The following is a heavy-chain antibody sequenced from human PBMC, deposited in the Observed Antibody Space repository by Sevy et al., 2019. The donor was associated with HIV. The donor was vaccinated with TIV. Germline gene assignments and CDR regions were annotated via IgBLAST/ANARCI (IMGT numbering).Heavy chain of an antibody. D-gene: IGHD3-10*01. J-gene: IGHJ6*02. CDR2: IYYSGST. V-gene: IGHV4-59*01. CDR1: GGSISSYY. Sequence: SETLSLTCTVSGGSISSYYWSWIRQPPGKGLEWIGYIYYSGSTNYNPPLKSRVTISVDTSKNQFSLKLSSVTAADTAVYYCARGGHSWFGELFYYYYGMDVWGQGTTVTVSS. CDR3: ARGGHSWFGELFYYYYGMDV.